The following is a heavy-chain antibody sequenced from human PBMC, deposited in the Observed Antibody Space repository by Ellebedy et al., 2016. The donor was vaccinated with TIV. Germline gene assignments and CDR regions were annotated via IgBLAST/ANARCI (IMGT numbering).Heavy chain of an antibody. CDR3: ARITYQNDYGDYGPRDY. CDR1: GGTFSSYT. J-gene: IGHJ4*02. V-gene: IGHV1-69*13. D-gene: IGHD4-17*01. Sequence: AASVKVSCKASGGTFSSYTISCVRQLPGQGLVWMGGIIPIFGTANYAQKFQGRVTITADESTSTAYMELSSLRSEDTAVYYCARITYQNDYGDYGPRDYWGQGSLVTVSS. CDR2: IIPIFGTA.